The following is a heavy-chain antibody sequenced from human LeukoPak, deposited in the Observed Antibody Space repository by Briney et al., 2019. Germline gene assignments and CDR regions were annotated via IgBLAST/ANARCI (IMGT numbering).Heavy chain of an antibody. CDR1: GDSNYLYH. V-gene: IGHV4-59*08. Sequence: SETLTLTCSLSGDSNYLYHRSWLRQPPGKGLEWIWYIYYSGSTNYNPSLKSRVTISVDTSKNHFSLKLSSVTAAETAVYYCPRHSRGVWSRGRRVWRRGTTVTVS. D-gene: IGHD2-15*01. J-gene: IGHJ6*02. CDR3: PRHSRGVWSRGRRV. CDR2: IYYSGST.